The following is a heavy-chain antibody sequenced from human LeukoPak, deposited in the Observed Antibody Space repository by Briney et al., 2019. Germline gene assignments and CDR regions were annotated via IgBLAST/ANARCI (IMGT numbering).Heavy chain of an antibody. CDR1: GFTFSSYS. D-gene: IGHD6-6*01. J-gene: IGHJ4*02. CDR3: ARDTYSSSLLGRNSIRF. Sequence: PGGSPRLSCAASGFTFSSYSMNWVRQAPGKGLEWVSSISSSSSYIYYADSVKGRFTTSRDNAKNSLYLQTNSLRAEDTAVYYCARDTYSSSLLGRNSIRFWGQGTLVTVSS. CDR2: ISSSSSYI. V-gene: IGHV3-21*01.